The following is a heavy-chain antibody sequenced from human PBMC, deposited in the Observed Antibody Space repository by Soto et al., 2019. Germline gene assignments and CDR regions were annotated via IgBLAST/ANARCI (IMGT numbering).Heavy chain of an antibody. Sequence: GGSLRLSCAASGFTFSAYAMTWVRQAPEKGLEWVSAVTKSGNTYYGDSVKGRFTISRDNSKNILYLQMNSLRADDTAVYYCAKRRTYRGDEFCVENWGQGTLVTVSS. D-gene: IGHD5-12*01. J-gene: IGHJ4*02. CDR1: GFTFSAYA. V-gene: IGHV3-23*01. CDR2: VTKSGNT. CDR3: AKRRTYRGDEFCVEN.